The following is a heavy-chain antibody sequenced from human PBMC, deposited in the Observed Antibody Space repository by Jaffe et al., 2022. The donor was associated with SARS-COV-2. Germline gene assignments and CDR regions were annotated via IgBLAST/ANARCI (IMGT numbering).Heavy chain of an antibody. Sequence: QVQLVESGGGLVKPGGSLRLSCAASGFTLSDYYMSWIRQAPGKGLEWVSYIRSSGETMFYADSVKGRFSISRDSAKNSLYLQMNSLRTEDTAVYYCARTGGGSVLPHALDVWGQGTTVTVSS. CDR2: IRSSGETM. D-gene: IGHD3-10*01. V-gene: IGHV3-11*01. J-gene: IGHJ6*02. CDR1: GFTLSDYY. CDR3: ARTGGGSVLPHALDV.